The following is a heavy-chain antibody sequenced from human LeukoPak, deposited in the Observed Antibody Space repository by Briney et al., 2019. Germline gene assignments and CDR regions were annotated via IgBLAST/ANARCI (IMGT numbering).Heavy chain of an antibody. J-gene: IGHJ4*02. D-gene: IGHD3-10*01. CDR1: GGSIRSTTYY. V-gene: IGHV4-39*07. Sequence: PSETLSLTCSVSGGSIRSTTYYWGWIRQPPGKGLEWIGSIYYSGNTYYSPSLMSRVTISVDTSKNQFSLNLSSVTAADTAVYYCARGPRYYYGSGSYPHYFDYWGQGTLVTVSS. CDR2: IYYSGNT. CDR3: ARGPRYYYGSGSYPHYFDY.